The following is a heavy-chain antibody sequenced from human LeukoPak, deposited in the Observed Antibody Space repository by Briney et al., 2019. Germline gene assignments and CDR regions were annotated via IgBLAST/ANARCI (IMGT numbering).Heavy chain of an antibody. Sequence: SETLSLTCTVSAGSISSYYWSWIRQPAGKGLEWIGYIYYSGSTNYNPSLKSRVTISVDTSKNQFSLKLSSVTAADTAVYYCARAIVVVNVLAFDIWGQGTMVTVSS. CDR1: AGSISSYY. CDR3: ARAIVVVNVLAFDI. D-gene: IGHD3-22*01. CDR2: IYYSGST. V-gene: IGHV4-59*08. J-gene: IGHJ3*02.